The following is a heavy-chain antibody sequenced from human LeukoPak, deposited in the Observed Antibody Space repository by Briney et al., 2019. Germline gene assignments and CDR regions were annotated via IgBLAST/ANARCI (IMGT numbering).Heavy chain of an antibody. J-gene: IGHJ4*02. V-gene: IGHV3-33*01. CDR2: IWYDGSNK. Sequence: AGGSLGLSCAASGFTFSSYGMHWVRQAPGKGLEWVAVIWYDGSNKYYADSVKGRFTISRDNSKNTLYLQMNSLRAEDTAVYYCARDLAAVGFGELLFYLDYWGQGTLVTVSS. D-gene: IGHD3-10*01. CDR3: ARDLAAVGFGELLFYLDY. CDR1: GFTFSSYG.